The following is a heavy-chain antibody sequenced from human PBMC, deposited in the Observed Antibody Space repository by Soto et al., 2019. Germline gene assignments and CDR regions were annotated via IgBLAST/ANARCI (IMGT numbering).Heavy chain of an antibody. Sequence: TSETLSLTCAVSGGSISTYNWWSWVRQPPGKGPEWIGDIFHTGTTNYSPSLKSRVTITVDRSKNHFSLNLTSVTAADTAVYYCARDRFDTSGYYYSYWGQGIQVTVSS. J-gene: IGHJ4*02. CDR1: GGSISTYNW. V-gene: IGHV4-4*02. CDR3: ARDRFDTSGYYYSY. CDR2: IFHTGTT. D-gene: IGHD3-22*01.